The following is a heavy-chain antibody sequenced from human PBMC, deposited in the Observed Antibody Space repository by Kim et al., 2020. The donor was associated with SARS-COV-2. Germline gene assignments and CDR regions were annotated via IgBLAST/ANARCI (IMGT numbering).Heavy chain of an antibody. V-gene: IGHV1-3*01. CDR3: AREKLMVRVIDY. D-gene: IGHD3-10*01. Sequence: KYSQKFQGRVTITRDTSASTAYMELSSLRSEDTAVYYCAREKLMVRVIDYWGQGTLVTVSS. J-gene: IGHJ4*02.